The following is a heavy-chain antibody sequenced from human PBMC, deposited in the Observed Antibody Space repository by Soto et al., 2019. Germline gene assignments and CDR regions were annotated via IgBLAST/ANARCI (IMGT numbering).Heavy chain of an antibody. D-gene: IGHD3-3*01. V-gene: IGHV3-21*01. CDR3: ARARFLEWLLSKGGYFVY. J-gene: IGHJ4*02. CDR1: GFTFSSYS. CDR2: ISSSSSYI. Sequence: EVQLVESGGGLVKPGGSLRLSCAASGFTFSSYSMNWVRQAPGKGLEWVSSISSSSSYIYYADSVKGRFTISRDNAKNSLYLQMNSLRAEDTAVYYCARARFLEWLLSKGGYFVYWGQGTLVTVSS.